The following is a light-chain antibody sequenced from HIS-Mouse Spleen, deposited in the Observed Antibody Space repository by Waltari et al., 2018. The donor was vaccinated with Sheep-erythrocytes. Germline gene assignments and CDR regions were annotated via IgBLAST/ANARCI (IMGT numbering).Light chain of an antibody. CDR3: QQSYSTPPLT. J-gene: IGKJ4*01. CDR1: QSISSY. V-gene: IGKV1-39*01. CDR2: AES. Sequence: DIQMTQSPSSLSASVGDRVTITCRASQSISSYLNWYLQKPGKAPKLLIYAESSLQSGVTSRFSGSGYGTDFTLTISSLQTEDFATYYCQQSYSTPPLTFGGGTKVEIK.